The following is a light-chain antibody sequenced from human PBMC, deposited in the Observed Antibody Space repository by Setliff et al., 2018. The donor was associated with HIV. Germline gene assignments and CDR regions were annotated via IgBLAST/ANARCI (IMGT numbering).Light chain of an antibody. Sequence: QSVLTQPASVSGSPGQSISISCSATSSDVGDFKYVSWYQQHPGKAPKLIIYGVSDRPSGVSNRFSGSKSGNTASLTISGLQAEDEADYHCSSHTNSGYLFGAGTKVTVL. CDR1: SSDVGDFKY. J-gene: IGLJ1*01. CDR3: SSHTNSGYL. CDR2: GVS. V-gene: IGLV2-14*03.